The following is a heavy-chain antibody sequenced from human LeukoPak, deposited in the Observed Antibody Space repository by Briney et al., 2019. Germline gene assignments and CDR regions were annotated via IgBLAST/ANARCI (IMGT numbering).Heavy chain of an antibody. CDR3: AAPGIAADY. J-gene: IGHJ4*02. CDR1: GGSISSSSYY. Sequence: SETLSLTCTVSGGSISSSSYYWGWIRQPPGKGLEWIGSIYYSGSTYYNPSLKSRVTISVDTSKNQFSLKLSSVTAADTAVYYCAAPGIAADYWGQGTLVTVSS. V-gene: IGHV4-39*01. D-gene: IGHD6-13*01. CDR2: IYYSGST.